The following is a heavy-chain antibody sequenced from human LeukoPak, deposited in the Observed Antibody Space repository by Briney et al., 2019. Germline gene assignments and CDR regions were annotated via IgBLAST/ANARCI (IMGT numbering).Heavy chain of an antibody. CDR1: GGTFSSYA. D-gene: IGHD3-3*01. CDR2: IIPIFGTA. J-gene: IGHJ4*02. V-gene: IGHV1-69*13. Sequence: GASVKVSCKASGGTFSSYAISWVRQAPGQGLEWMGRIIPIFGTANYAQKFQGRVTITADESTSTVYMELSSLKSEDTAVYYCAGGKLFDFWSGYYPMDDSWGQGTLVTASS. CDR3: AGGKLFDFWSGYYPMDDS.